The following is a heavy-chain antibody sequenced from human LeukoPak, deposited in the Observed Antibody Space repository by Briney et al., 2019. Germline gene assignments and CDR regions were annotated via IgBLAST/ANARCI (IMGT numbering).Heavy chain of an antibody. D-gene: IGHD5-24*01. CDR1: GGTFSSYA. Sequence: SVTVSCKASGGTFSSYAISWVRQAPGQGLEWMGRIIPILGIANYAQKFQGRVTITADKSTSTAYMELSSLRSEDTAVYYCARGDSRDGYNTDYYGMDVWGQGTTVTVSS. CDR2: IIPILGIA. CDR3: ARGDSRDGYNTDYYGMDV. J-gene: IGHJ6*02. V-gene: IGHV1-69*04.